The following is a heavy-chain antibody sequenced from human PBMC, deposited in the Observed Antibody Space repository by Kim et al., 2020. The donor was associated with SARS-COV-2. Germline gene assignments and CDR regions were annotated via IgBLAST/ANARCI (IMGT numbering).Heavy chain of an antibody. Sequence: GGSLRLSCAASGFTFSSYAMHWVRQAPGKGLEWVAVISYDGSNKYYADSVKGRFTISRDNSKNTLYLQMNSLRAEDTAVYYCAREREYSSSFVDYWGQGT. CDR2: ISYDGSNK. V-gene: IGHV3-30-3*01. D-gene: IGHD6-13*01. CDR1: GFTFSSYA. J-gene: IGHJ4*02. CDR3: AREREYSSSFVDY.